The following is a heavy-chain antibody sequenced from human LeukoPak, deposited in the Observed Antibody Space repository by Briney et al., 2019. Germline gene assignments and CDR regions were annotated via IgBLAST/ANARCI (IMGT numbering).Heavy chain of an antibody. CDR3: ARSAENCNNGVCFTDYYMDV. CDR2: INPNSGDT. V-gene: IGHV1-2*06. Sequence: ASVKVSCKASGDTFTSYYMHWVRQAPGQGLEWMGRINPNSGDTNYAQNFQGRVTMTRDTSITTAYMELSSLTSDDTAVYFCARSAENCNNGVCFTDYYMDVWGKGTTVTVSS. J-gene: IGHJ6*03. CDR1: GDTFTSYY. D-gene: IGHD2-8*01.